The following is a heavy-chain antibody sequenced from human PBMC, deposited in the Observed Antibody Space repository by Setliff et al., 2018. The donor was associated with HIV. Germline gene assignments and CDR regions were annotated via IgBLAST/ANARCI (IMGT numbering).Heavy chain of an antibody. J-gene: IGHJ4*01. CDR2: IDHGGSI. D-gene: IGHD1-1*01. V-gene: IGHV4-34*01. CDR1: GESLSGYS. Sequence: SETLSLTCGVYGESLSGYSWNWIRQPPGKGLEWSGEIDHGGSIKYNPSLKSRITISVDTAKNHFSLNLTSVTAADTAVYYCARRGWNAYKAFDYWGQGTLVT. CDR3: ARRGWNAYKAFDY.